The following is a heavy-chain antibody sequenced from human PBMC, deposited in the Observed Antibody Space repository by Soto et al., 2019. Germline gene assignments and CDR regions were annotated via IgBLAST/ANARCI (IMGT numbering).Heavy chain of an antibody. J-gene: IGHJ5*02. V-gene: IGHV4-34*01. CDR1: CGSANGYY. D-gene: IGHD3-3*01. CDR2: INHTGGT. CDR3: ATRITVFGLLIPPFDP. Sequence: SETLSLTCAVYCGSANGYYWNWIRQPPGKGLEWIGEINHTGGTHYNPSLKSRVTMSVDTSKNQFSLRLSSVTAADTAIYYCATRITVFGLLIPPFDPWGQGTQVTVSS.